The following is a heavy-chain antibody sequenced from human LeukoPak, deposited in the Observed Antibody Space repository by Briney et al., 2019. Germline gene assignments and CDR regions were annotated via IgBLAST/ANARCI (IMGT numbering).Heavy chain of an antibody. CDR3: ARLPLVTMVRGVDC. V-gene: IGHV4-34*01. CDR2: INHSGST. D-gene: IGHD3-10*01. CDR1: GGSFSGYY. J-gene: IGHJ4*02. Sequence: SETLSLTCAVYGGSFSGYYWSWIRQPPGKGLEWIGEINHSGSTNYNPSLKSRVTISVDTSKTQFTLKLSSVTAADTAVYHCARLPLVTMVRGVDCWGQGTLVTVSS.